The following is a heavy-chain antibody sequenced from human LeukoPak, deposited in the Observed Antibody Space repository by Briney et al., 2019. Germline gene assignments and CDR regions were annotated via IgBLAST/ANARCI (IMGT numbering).Heavy chain of an antibody. D-gene: IGHD3-22*01. CDR2: VGAAGDA. CDR3: ARANWLHDSSGHYDY. V-gene: IGHV3-13*01. CDR1: GFTCSSYD. J-gene: IGHJ4*02. Sequence: GASLRLSCAACGFTCSSYDMRWGREATGKGVEWVAAVGAAGDAYYPGSVKERFTMSRENAKDSLYLQMNSLRAEDTAVYYCARANWLHDSSGHYDYWGQGTLVTVSS.